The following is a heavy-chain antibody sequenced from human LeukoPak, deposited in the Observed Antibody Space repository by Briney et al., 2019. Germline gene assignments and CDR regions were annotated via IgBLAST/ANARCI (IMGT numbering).Heavy chain of an antibody. D-gene: IGHD5-18*01. CDR1: GFTFSSYA. Sequence: GGSLRLSCAASGFTFSSYAMNWVRQAPGKGLEWVSSISSGSRYMYYADSVKGRFTISRDNAKNSLYLLMNSLRAEDTAVYYCARPPEGYSYGFYFGHWGQGAPVIVSS. J-gene: IGHJ4*02. CDR2: ISSGSRYM. CDR3: ARPPEGYSYGFYFGH. V-gene: IGHV3-21*04.